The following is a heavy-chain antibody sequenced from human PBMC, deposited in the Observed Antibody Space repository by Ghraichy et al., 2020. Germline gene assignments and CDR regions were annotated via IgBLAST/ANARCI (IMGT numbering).Heavy chain of an antibody. D-gene: IGHD1-26*01. CDR3: ARGYSGSYFDY. J-gene: IGHJ4*02. CDR2: IYYSGST. CDR1: GGSISSYY. V-gene: IGHV4-59*01. Sequence: SQTLSLTCTVSGGSISSYYWSWIRQPPGKGLEWIGYIYYSGSTNYNPSLKSRVTISVDTSKNQFSLKLSSVTAADTAVYYCARGYSGSYFDYWGQGTLVTVSS.